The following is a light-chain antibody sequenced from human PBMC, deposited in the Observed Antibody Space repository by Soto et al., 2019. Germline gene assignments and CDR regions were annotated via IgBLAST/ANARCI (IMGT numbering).Light chain of an antibody. CDR3: AAWDESLSGLV. CDR1: SSNIGSHY. J-gene: IGLJ2*01. Sequence: QPVLTQPPSASGTPGQRVDISCSGSSSNIGSHYVYWYQQLPGTAPKLLIYSNNQRPSGVPDRFSGSKSGTSASLAISGLRSEDEADYSCAAWDESLSGLVFGGGTKVTVL. V-gene: IGLV1-47*01. CDR2: SNN.